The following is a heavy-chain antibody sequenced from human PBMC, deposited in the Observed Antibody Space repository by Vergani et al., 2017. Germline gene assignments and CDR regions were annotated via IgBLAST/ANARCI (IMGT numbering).Heavy chain of an antibody. CDR3: ARGDHVGDCSSTSCWYWYFDL. V-gene: IGHV3-33*01. CDR1: GFTFSSYG. CDR2: IWYDGSNK. D-gene: IGHD2-2*01. J-gene: IGHJ2*01. Sequence: QVQLVESGGGVVQPGRSLRLSCAASGFTFSSYGMHWVRQAPGKGLEWVAVIWYDGSNKYYADSVKGRFTISRDNSKNTLYLQMNSLRAEDTAVYYCARGDHVGDCSSTSCWYWYFDLWGRGTLVTVSS.